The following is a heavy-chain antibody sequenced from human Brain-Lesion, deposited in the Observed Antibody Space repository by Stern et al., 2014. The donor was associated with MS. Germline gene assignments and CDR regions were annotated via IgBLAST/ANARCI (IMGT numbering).Heavy chain of an antibody. D-gene: IGHD4-17*01. CDR3: ARVPDYGDAFFDY. V-gene: IGHV4-30-4*01. Sequence: MQLVESGPGLVKPSQTLSLTCTVSGGSISSGDNYWSWIRQPPGKGPEWLGYIHYSGGTYFNPSLQSRATISADTSKNQFSLKLNSMTAADTAVYYCARVPDYGDAFFDYWGQGILVTVSS. CDR2: IHYSGGT. CDR1: GGSISSGDNY. J-gene: IGHJ4*02.